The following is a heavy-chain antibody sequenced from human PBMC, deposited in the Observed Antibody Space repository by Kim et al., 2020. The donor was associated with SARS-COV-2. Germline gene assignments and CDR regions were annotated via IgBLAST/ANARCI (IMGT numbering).Heavy chain of an antibody. Sequence: GGSLRLSCAASGFTFSSYAMSWVRQAPGKGLEWVSVIYSGGSSTYYADSVKGRFTISRDNSKNTLYLQMNSLRAEDTAVYYCAKGPTYYYDSSGYPLQSDYFDYWGQGTLVTVSS. V-gene: IGHV3-23*03. CDR2: IYSGGSST. J-gene: IGHJ4*02. D-gene: IGHD3-22*01. CDR1: GFTFSSYA. CDR3: AKGPTYYYDSSGYPLQSDYFDY.